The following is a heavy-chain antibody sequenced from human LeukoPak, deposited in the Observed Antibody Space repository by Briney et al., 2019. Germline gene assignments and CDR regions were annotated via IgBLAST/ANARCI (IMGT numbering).Heavy chain of an antibody. CDR3: ASILWLYYYGRGGAFDI. J-gene: IGHJ3*02. CDR2: IKKDGSEK. D-gene: IGHD3-10*02. Sequence: GGSLRLSCAASGFTFCSYWMSWVRPAPGEGLEWVANIKKDGSEKYYVDSVEGRFTISRDNAKNSLYLQMSSLRAEDTAVYYCASILWLYYYGRGGAFDIWGQGTMVTVSS. CDR1: GFTFCSYW. V-gene: IGHV3-7*01.